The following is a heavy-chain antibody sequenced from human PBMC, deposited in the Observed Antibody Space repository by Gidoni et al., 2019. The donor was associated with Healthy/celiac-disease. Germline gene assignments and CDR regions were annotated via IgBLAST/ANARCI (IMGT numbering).Heavy chain of an antibody. CDR2: IYYSGST. CDR3: ARYLIAVAGTGQDAFDI. V-gene: IGHV4-39*01. CDR1: GCSISSSSYY. J-gene: IGHJ3*02. D-gene: IGHD6-19*01. Sequence: QLQLQESGPGLVKPSETLSLTCTVSGCSISSSSYYWGLIRQPPGKGLEWIGSIYYSGSTYYNPSLKSRVTISVDTSKNQFSLKLSSVTAADTAVYYCARYLIAVAGTGQDAFDIWGQGTMVTVSS.